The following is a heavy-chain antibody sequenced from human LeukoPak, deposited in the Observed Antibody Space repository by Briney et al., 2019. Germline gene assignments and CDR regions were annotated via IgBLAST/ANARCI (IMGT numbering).Heavy chain of an antibody. Sequence: SVKVSCKASGGTFSSYAISWVRQAPGQGLEWMGGIIPIFGTANYAQKFQGRVTITTDESTSTAYMELSSLRSEDTAVYYSARDSGYSYGFDYWGQGTLVTVSS. CDR3: ARDSGYSYGFDY. CDR2: IIPIFGTA. V-gene: IGHV1-69*05. D-gene: IGHD5-18*01. J-gene: IGHJ4*02. CDR1: GGTFSSYA.